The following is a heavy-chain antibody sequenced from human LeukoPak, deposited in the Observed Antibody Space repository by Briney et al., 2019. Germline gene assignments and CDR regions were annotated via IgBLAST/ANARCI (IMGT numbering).Heavy chain of an antibody. D-gene: IGHD2-8*01. J-gene: IGHJ4*02. CDR2: ISYDGSNK. CDR3: ARDYCTNGVCSPGGGDY. CDR1: GFTFSSYA. V-gene: IGHV3-30-3*01. Sequence: GGSLRLSCAASGFTFSSYAMHWVRQAPGKGLEWVAVISYDGSNKYYADSVKGRFTISRDNSKNTLYLQVNSLRAEDTAVYYCARDYCTNGVCSPGGGDYWGQGTLVTVSS.